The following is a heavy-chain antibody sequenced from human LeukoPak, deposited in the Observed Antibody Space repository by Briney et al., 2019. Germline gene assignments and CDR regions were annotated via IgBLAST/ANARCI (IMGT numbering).Heavy chain of an antibody. J-gene: IGHJ4*02. CDR3: ARTFDY. CDR1: GFAFSSSS. Sequence: GGSLRLSCAASGFAFSSSSMNWVRQAPGKGLEWHSYISSDSKTKYYADSVKGRFTISRDSAKNALYLQMNSLRAEDTAVYYCARTFDYWGQGTLATVSS. CDR2: ISSDSKTK. V-gene: IGHV3-48*04.